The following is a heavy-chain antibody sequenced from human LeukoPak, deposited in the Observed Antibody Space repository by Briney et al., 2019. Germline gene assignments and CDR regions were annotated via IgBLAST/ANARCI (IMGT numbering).Heavy chain of an antibody. J-gene: IGHJ4*02. V-gene: IGHV3-23*01. CDR2: ISGGGGST. Sequence: GGSLRLSCAASGFTFRSYAMNWVRQAPGKGLEWVSSISGGGGSTYYADSVKGRFTISRDNSKNTLYMEMNSLRAEDTAVYYCAKGRFGIDYWGQGTLVTVSS. CDR1: GFTFRSYA. CDR3: AKGRFGIDY. D-gene: IGHD3-16*01.